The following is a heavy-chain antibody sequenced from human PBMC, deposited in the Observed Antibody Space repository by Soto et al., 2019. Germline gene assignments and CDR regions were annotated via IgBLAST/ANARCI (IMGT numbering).Heavy chain of an antibody. J-gene: IGHJ3*02. V-gene: IGHV4-59*12. CDR1: GGSISSYY. D-gene: IGHD4-17*01. CDR3: ARDPGRDYGGNSAAFDI. CDR2: IYYSGST. Sequence: SETLSLTCTVSGGSISSYYWSWIRQPPGKGLEWIGYIYYSGSTNYNPSLKSRVTISVDTSKNQFSLKLSSVTAADTAVYYCARDPGRDYGGNSAAFDIWGQGTMVTVSS.